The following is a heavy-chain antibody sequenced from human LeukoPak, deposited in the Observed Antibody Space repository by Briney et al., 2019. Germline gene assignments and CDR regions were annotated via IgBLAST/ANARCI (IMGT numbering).Heavy chain of an antibody. CDR3: SKDRGVFGVAYSLDY. CDR2: IRYDGSNK. CDR1: GFTFSTYA. V-gene: IGHV3-30*02. J-gene: IGHJ4*02. D-gene: IGHD3-3*01. Sequence: GGSLRLSCAASGFTFSTYAMSWVRQAPGKGLEWVAFIRYDGSNKYYADSVKGRFTISRDNSKNTLYLQMNSLRPEDTAVYYCSKDRGVFGVAYSLDYWGQGTLVTVSS.